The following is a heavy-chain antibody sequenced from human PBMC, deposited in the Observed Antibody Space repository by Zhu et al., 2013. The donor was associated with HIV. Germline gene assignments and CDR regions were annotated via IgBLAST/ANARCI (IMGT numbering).Heavy chain of an antibody. CDR2: IIPIFGTA. CDR1: GGTFSSYA. CDR3: ARVWYYGSGSQPIYDAFDI. J-gene: IGHJ3*02. D-gene: IGHD3-10*01. Sequence: QVQLVQSGAEVKKPGSSVKVSCKASGGTFSSYAISWVRQAPGQGLEWMGGIIPIFGTANYAQKFQGRVTITADESTSTAYMELSSLRSEDTAVYYCARVWYYGSGSQPIYDAFDIWGQGTMVTVSS. V-gene: IGHV1-69*01.